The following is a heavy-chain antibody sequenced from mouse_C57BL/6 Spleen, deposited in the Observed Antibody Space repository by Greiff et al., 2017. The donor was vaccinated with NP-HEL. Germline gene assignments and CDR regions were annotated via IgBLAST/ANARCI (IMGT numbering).Heavy chain of an antibody. CDR2: IYPGDGDT. V-gene: IGHV1-82*01. D-gene: IGHD1-1*01. CDR3: ARVEDYAMDY. CDR1: GYAFSSPW. J-gene: IGHJ4*01. Sequence: VQLQQSGPELVKPGASVKISCKASGYAFSSPWMNWVKQRPGKGLEWIGRIYPGDGDTNYNGKFKGKATLTADKSSSTAYMQLSSLTSEDSAVYFCARVEDYAMDYWGQGTSVTVSS.